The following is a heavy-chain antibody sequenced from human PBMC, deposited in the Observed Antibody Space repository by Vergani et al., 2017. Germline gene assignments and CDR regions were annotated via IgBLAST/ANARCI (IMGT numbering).Heavy chain of an antibody. Sequence: QLQLQESGPGLVKPSETLSLTCTVSGGSISSSRYYWGWIRQPPGKGLEWIGSIYYSGSTYYNPSLKSRVTISVDTSKNQFSLKLSSVTAADTAVYYCARYGPSGSYQRFDYWGQGTLVTVSS. V-gene: IGHV4-39*01. CDR3: ARYGPSGSYQRFDY. J-gene: IGHJ4*02. CDR1: GGSISSSRYY. CDR2: IYYSGST. D-gene: IGHD1-26*01.